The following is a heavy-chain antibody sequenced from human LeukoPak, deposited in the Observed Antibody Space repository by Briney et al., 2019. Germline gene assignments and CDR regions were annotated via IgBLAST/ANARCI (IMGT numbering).Heavy chain of an antibody. CDR1: GFIFSDYE. CDR2: ISSSGGTI. J-gene: IGHJ2*01. V-gene: IGHV3-48*03. D-gene: IGHD1-1*01. Sequence: GGSLRLSCAASGFIFSDYEMNWVRQAPGKGLEWVSYISSSGGTIYYTDSVKGRFIISRDNTKNSLYLQMNRLRAEDTAVYYCARAPYTTVVYWYFDLWGRGTLVTVSS. CDR3: ARAPYTTVVYWYFDL.